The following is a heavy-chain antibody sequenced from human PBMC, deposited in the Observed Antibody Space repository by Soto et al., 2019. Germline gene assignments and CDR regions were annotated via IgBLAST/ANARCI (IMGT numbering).Heavy chain of an antibody. D-gene: IGHD6-13*01. CDR2: ISSSGGST. CDR1: GFTFSSYA. V-gene: IGHV3-23*01. Sequence: GGSLRLSRAASGFTFSSYAMSWVRQAPGKGLEWVSGISSSGGSTYYADSVKGRFTISRDNSKNTLYLQMKSLRAEDTAVYYCAKVTIAAAVDYWGQGTLVTVSS. J-gene: IGHJ4*02. CDR3: AKVTIAAAVDY.